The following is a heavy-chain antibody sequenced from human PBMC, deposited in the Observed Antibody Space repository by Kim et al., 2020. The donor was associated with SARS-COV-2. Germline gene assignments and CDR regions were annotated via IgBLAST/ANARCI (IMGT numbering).Heavy chain of an antibody. CDR1: GYTFTSYD. CDR2: MNPNSGKT. V-gene: IGHV1-8*02. J-gene: IGHJ6*02. Sequence: ASVKVSCKASGYTFTSYDINWVRQATGQGLEWMGWMNPNSGKTGYAQKFQGRVTMTRNTSTSTAYMELSSLRSEDTAVYYCARDRGGLVKWYYYGMDVWGQGTTVTVSS. CDR3: ARDRGGLVKWYYYGMDV. D-gene: IGHD3-16*02.